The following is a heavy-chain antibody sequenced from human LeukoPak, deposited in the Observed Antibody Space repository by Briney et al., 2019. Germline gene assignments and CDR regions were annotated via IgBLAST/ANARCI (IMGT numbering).Heavy chain of an antibody. CDR2: INQDGSEV. V-gene: IGHV3-7*04. CDR3: ARGGLLWFGESKFDY. Sequence: GRSLRLSCAASGFTFSSYWMSWVRQAPGKGLEWVANINQDGSEVHYVDSVKGRFTISRDNGKNSLYLQINSLRVEDTAVYSCARGGLLWFGESKFDYWGQGTLVTVSS. D-gene: IGHD3-10*01. CDR1: GFTFSSYW. J-gene: IGHJ4*02.